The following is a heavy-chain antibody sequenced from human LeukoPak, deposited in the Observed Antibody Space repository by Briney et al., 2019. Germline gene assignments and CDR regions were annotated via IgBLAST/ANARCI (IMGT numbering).Heavy chain of an antibody. CDR1: GFAFRTYA. D-gene: IGHD3-3*01. Sequence: GGSLRLSCAASGFAFRTYAMTWVRQAPARGLEWVAAISGRGDSTYYADSAEGRFTISRDNPKNTLYLQMNSLRAEDTAVYYCARDGAAGLRFNWFDPWGQGTLVTVSS. J-gene: IGHJ5*02. V-gene: IGHV3-23*01. CDR3: ARDGAAGLRFNWFDP. CDR2: ISGRGDST.